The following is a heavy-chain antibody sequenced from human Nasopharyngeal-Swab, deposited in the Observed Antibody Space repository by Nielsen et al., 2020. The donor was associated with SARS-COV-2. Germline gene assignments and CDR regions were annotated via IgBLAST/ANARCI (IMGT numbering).Heavy chain of an antibody. CDR1: GFTFSSYA. J-gene: IGHJ4*02. D-gene: IGHD3-10*01. CDR2: ISGSGYST. CDR3: ARVGGRTSPMGS. Sequence: GESLKISCAASGFTFSSYAVNWVRQAPGKGLEWVAAISGSGYSTYHADSVKGRFTISRDNSKNTVYLQMDSLRTEDTAFYYCARVGGRTSPMGSWGQGTLVTVSS. V-gene: IGHV3-23*01.